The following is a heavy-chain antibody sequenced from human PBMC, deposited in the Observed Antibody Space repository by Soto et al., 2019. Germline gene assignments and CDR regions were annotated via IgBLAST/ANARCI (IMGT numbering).Heavy chain of an antibody. D-gene: IGHD3-10*01. CDR3: ARDEYYYGSGSYQPYYYYMDV. CDR2: INPSGGST. CDR1: GYTFTSYY. Sequence: ASVKVSCKASGYTFTSYYMLWVRQAPGQGLEWMGIINPSGGSTSYPQKFQGRVTMTRDTSTSTVYMELSSLRSEDTAVYYCARDEYYYGSGSYQPYYYYMDVWGKGTTVTVSS. J-gene: IGHJ6*03. V-gene: IGHV1-46*03.